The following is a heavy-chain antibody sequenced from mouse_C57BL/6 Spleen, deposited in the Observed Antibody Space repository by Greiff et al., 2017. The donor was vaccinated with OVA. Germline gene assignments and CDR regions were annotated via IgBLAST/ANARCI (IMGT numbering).Heavy chain of an antibody. V-gene: IGHV14-3*01. J-gene: IGHJ3*01. CDR2: IDPANGNT. CDR3: ARSSDGYYLSWFAY. CDR1: GFNIKNTY. Sequence: VQLQQSVAELVRPGASVKLSCTASGFNIKNTYMHWVKQRPEQGLEWIGRIDPANGNTKYAPKFQGKATMTADTSSNTAYLHLSSLTSEDTAIYFCARSSDGYYLSWFAYWGQGTLVTVSA. D-gene: IGHD2-3*01.